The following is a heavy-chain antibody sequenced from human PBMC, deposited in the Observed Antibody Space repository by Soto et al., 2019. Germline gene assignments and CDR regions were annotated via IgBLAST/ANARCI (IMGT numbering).Heavy chain of an antibody. CDR1: GFTFNNYG. J-gene: IGHJ4*02. D-gene: IGHD5-12*01. CDR2: ISFDGRSE. Sequence: QVQLVESGGGVVQPGRSLRLSCAASGFTFNNYGIHWVRQAPGKGLEWVALISFDGRSEYYGDSVKGRFTVSRDNFKNMLYLQMNNLGTEDTALYYCARDMRGYNYGPLDYWGQGVLVTVSS. CDR3: ARDMRGYNYGPLDY. V-gene: IGHV3-30*03.